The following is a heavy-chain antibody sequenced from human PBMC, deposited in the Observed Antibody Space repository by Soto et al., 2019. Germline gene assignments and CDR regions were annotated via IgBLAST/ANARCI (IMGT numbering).Heavy chain of an antibody. J-gene: IGHJ3*02. D-gene: IGHD2-21*02. CDR2: VYHSGRA. V-gene: IGHV4-39*01. CDR1: GGSITSRDNY. CDR3: ARLIPYCGGDCYSVGAFDI. Sequence: QLQLRESGPGLVQPSESVSLTCTVSGGSITSRDNYWGWIRQPPGKGLEWIGTVYHSGRAYYNPSLKSRVTMSVDTSKNEFSLNLNSVTPADTSVYYCARLIPYCGGDCYSVGAFDIWGQGTMVTVSS.